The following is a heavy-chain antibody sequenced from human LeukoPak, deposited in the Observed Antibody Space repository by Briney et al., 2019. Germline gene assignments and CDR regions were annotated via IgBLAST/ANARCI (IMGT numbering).Heavy chain of an antibody. V-gene: IGHV3-48*01. J-gene: IGHJ4*02. CDR2: IGIDSGNT. Sequence: GGSLRLSCAASGFTFSDYSMNWVRQAPGKGREWISYIGIDSGNTNYADSVKGRFTISGDKAKNSLYLQMNSLRVEDTAFYYCARDYKYAFDNWGQGTLVTVSS. D-gene: IGHD5-24*01. CDR3: ARDYKYAFDN. CDR1: GFTFSDYS.